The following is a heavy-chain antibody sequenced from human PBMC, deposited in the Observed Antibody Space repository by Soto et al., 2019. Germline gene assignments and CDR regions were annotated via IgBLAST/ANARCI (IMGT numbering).Heavy chain of an antibody. CDR3: ARGYCSGGSCYSYSWFDP. D-gene: IGHD2-15*01. J-gene: IGHJ5*02. V-gene: IGHV4-30-2*01. Sequence: QLQLQESGSGLVKPSQTLSLTCAVSGGSISSGGYSWSWIRQPPGKGLDWIGYIYHSGTTFYYPSLKSRVTISVDRSKNQFSLKLRSVTAADTAVYYCARGYCSGGSCYSYSWFDPWGQGTLVTVSS. CDR1: GGSISSGGYS. CDR2: IYHSGTT.